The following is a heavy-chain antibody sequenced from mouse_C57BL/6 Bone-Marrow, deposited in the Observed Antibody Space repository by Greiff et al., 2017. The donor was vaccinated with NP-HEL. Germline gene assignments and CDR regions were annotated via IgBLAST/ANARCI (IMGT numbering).Heavy chain of an antibody. CDR1: GYSITSGYY. D-gene: IGHD1-1*01. J-gene: IGHJ1*03. Sequence: EVKLRESGPGLVKPSQSLSLTCSVTGYSITSGYYWNWIRQFPGNKLEWMGYISYDGSNNYNPSLKNRISITRDTSKNQFFLKLNSVTTEDTATYYCARADYYGSSYWYFDVWGTGTTVTVSS. CDR2: ISYDGSN. CDR3: ARADYYGSSYWYFDV. V-gene: IGHV3-6*01.